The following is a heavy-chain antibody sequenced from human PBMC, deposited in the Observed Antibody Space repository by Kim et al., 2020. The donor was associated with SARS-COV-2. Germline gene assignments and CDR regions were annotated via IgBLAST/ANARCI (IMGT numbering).Heavy chain of an antibody. CDR3: AKDLVFINYGGIGV. D-gene: IGHD4-17*01. V-gene: IGHV3-23*01. CDR1: GFTFSSYA. CDR2: ISGSGGST. Sequence: GGSLRLSCAASGFTFSSYAMSWVRQAPGKGLEWVSAISGSGGSTYYADSVKGRFTISRDNSKNTLYLQMNSLRAEDTAVYYCAKDLVFINYGGIGVWGQGTLVTVSS. J-gene: IGHJ4*02.